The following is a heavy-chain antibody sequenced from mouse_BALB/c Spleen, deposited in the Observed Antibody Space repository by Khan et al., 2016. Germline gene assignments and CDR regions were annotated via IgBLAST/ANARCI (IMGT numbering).Heavy chain of an antibody. CDR2: IWGDGST. D-gene: IGHD2-4*01. V-gene: IGHV2-6-7*01. CDR3: ASYYDYDGGFAY. CDR1: GFSLTGFS. J-gene: IGHJ3*01. Sequence: QVQLKESGPGLVAPSQSLSITCTVSGFSLTGFSVNWVRQPPGKGLEWLGVIWGDGSTDYNSALKSRLSFSKDDSKSQVFLKMNSHQTDDTARYFCASYYDYDGGFAYWGQGTLVTVSA.